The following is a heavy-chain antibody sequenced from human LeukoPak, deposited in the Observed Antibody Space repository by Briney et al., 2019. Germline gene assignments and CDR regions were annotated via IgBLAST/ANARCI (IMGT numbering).Heavy chain of an antibody. D-gene: IGHD6-19*01. CDR3: ASRERWLTGAFDI. CDR2: SDPEDGET. Sequence: ASGNVSCKVSGYTLTELSMHWVRQAPGKGLEWMGGSDPEDGETIYAQKFQGRVTMTEDTSTDTAYMELSSLRSEDTAVYYCASRERWLTGAFDIWGQGTMVTVSS. J-gene: IGHJ3*02. CDR1: GYTLTELS. V-gene: IGHV1-24*01.